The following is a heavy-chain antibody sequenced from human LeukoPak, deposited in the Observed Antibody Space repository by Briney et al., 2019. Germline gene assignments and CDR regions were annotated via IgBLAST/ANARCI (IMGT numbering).Heavy chain of an antibody. CDR1: GGSISSYY. CDR2: IYTSGST. J-gene: IGHJ4*02. V-gene: IGHV4-4*07. D-gene: IGHD4-17*01. Sequence: SETLSLTCTVSGGSISSYYWSWIRQPAGKGLEWIGRIYTSGSTNYNPSLKSRVPMSVDTSKNQFSLKLSSVTAADTAVYYCARHQSEATTVTPALNYWGQGTLVTVSS. CDR3: ARHQSEATTVTPALNY.